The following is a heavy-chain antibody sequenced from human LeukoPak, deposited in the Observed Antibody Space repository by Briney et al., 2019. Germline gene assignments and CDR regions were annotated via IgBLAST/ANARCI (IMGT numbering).Heavy chain of an antibody. Sequence: ASVKVSCKVSGYTLTELSMHWVRQAPGKGLEWMGGFDPEDGETIYAQKFQGRVTMTRDTSTSTVYMGLSSLRSEDTAVYYCARDNPPILRWSLRRAFDIWGQGTMVTVSS. J-gene: IGHJ3*02. CDR2: FDPEDGET. D-gene: IGHD4-23*01. V-gene: IGHV1-24*01. CDR1: GYTLTELS. CDR3: ARDNPPILRWSLRRAFDI.